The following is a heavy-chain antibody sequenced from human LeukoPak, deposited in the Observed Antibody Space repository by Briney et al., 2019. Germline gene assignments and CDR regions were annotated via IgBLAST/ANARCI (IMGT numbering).Heavy chain of an antibody. Sequence: SETLSLTCAVYGGSFSGYYWSWLRQPPGKGLEWIGYIYYSGSTNYNPSLKSRVTISVDTSKNQFSLKLSSVTAADTAVYYCARQDYGDYFGYYYYYMDVWGKGTTVTVSS. J-gene: IGHJ6*03. D-gene: IGHD4-17*01. V-gene: IGHV4-59*01. CDR1: GGSFSGYY. CDR3: ARQDYGDYFGYYYYYMDV. CDR2: IYYSGST.